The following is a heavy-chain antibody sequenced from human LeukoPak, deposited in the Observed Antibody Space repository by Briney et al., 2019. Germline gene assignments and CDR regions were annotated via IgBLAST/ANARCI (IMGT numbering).Heavy chain of an antibody. CDR2: ISSSSSYI. Sequence: PGGSLRLSCAASGFTFSSYSMNWVRQAPGKGLEWVSSISSSSSYIYYADSVKGRFTISRDNAKNSLYLQMNSPRAEDTAVYYCASAYSSSPGLFDYWGQGTLVTVSS. CDR1: GFTFSSYS. D-gene: IGHD6-6*01. CDR3: ASAYSSSPGLFDY. J-gene: IGHJ4*02. V-gene: IGHV3-21*01.